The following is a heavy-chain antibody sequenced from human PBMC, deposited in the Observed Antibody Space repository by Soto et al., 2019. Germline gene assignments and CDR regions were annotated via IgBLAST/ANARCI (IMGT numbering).Heavy chain of an antibody. J-gene: IGHJ4*02. Sequence: GGSLRLSCTASGFTFSSYGMGWVRRAPGKGLQWVSTIGGGGGQTHYADAVKGRVSISRDNSKDTGDLQWESLRAEDTGMYFCQRDVGLDSDDCLDSWGQGAQVTGSS. D-gene: IGHD4-17*01. CDR1: GFTFSSYG. CDR3: QRDVGLDSDDCLDS. V-gene: IGHV3-23*01. CDR2: IGGGGGQT.